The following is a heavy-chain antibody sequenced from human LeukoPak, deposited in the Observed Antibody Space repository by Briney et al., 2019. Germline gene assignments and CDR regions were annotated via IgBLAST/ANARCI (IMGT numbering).Heavy chain of an antibody. D-gene: IGHD5-18*01. J-gene: IGHJ4*02. Sequence: SETLSLTCAVYGGSFSGYYWSWIRQPPGKGLEWIGEINHSGSTSYNPSLKSRVTISVDTSKNQFSLKLSSVTAADTAVYYCARQSDYSYGYYFDYWGQGTLVTVSS. CDR1: GGSFSGYY. V-gene: IGHV4-34*01. CDR3: ARQSDYSYGYYFDY. CDR2: INHSGST.